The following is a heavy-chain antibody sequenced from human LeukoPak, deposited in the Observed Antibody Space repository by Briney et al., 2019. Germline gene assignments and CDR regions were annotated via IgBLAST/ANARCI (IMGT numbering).Heavy chain of an antibody. CDR3: ARDLGSGSYSFYYYYGMDV. D-gene: IGHD3-10*01. Sequence: GGSLRLSCAASGFTFSDYYMSWIRQAPGKGLERVSYISSSSSYTNYADSVKGRFTISRDNAKNSLYLQMNSLRAEDTAVYYCARDLGSGSYSFYYYYGMDVWGKGTTVTVSS. CDR1: GFTFSDYY. J-gene: IGHJ6*04. V-gene: IGHV3-11*06. CDR2: ISSSSSYT.